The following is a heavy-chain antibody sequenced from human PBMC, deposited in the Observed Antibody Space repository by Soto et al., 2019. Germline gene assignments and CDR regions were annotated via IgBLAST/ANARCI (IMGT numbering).Heavy chain of an antibody. CDR1: GGSISSYY. CDR2: IYYSGST. J-gene: IGHJ6*02. Sequence: SETLSLTCTVSGGSISSYYWSWIRQPPGKGLEWIGYIYYSGSTNYNPSLKSRVTISVDTSKNQFSLKLSSVTAADTAVYYCARDPGYSYGYNYYYYGMDVWGQGTTVTVSS. D-gene: IGHD5-18*01. CDR3: ARDPGYSYGYNYYYYGMDV. V-gene: IGHV4-59*01.